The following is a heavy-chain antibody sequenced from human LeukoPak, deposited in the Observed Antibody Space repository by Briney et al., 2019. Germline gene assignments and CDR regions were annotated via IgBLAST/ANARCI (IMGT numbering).Heavy chain of an antibody. CDR1: GFTFSSSA. J-gene: IGHJ4*02. Sequence: GGSLRLSCAASGFTFSSSAMHWVRQTPGRGLEWVALISSDGTHKYYADSVKGRCTISRDNSQNTLYLQMNSLRAEDTAVYYCAKDRSIAARQGELDYWGQGTLVTVSS. D-gene: IGHD6-6*01. CDR3: AKDRSIAARQGELDY. V-gene: IGHV3-30*04. CDR2: ISSDGTHK.